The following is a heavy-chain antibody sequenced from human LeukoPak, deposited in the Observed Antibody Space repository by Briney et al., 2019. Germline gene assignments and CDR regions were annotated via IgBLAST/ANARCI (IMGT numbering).Heavy chain of an antibody. CDR1: GYTFTSYY. J-gene: IGHJ4*02. CDR2: INPSGGST. D-gene: IGHD2-8*01. V-gene: IGHV1-46*01. Sequence: ASVKVSCKASGYTFTSYYMHWVRQAPGQGLEWMGIINPSGGSTSYVQKFQGRVTMTRDTSTSTVYMELSSLRSEDTAVYYCASSPKGALMVPYYFDYWGQGTLVTVSS. CDR3: ASSPKGALMVPYYFDY.